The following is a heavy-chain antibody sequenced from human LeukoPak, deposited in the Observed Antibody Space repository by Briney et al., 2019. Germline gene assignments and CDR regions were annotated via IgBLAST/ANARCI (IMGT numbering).Heavy chain of an antibody. CDR3: AKRERGSYSLDY. CDR2: ISGSGGSA. D-gene: IGHD1-26*01. V-gene: IGHV3-23*01. J-gene: IGHJ4*02. CDR1: GFTFSSYA. Sequence: GSLRLSCAASGFTFSSYAMSWVRQAPGKGLEWVSAISGSGGSAYYADSVKGRFTISRDNSKNTLYLQMNSLRAEDTAVYYCAKRERGSYSLDYWGQGTLVTVSS.